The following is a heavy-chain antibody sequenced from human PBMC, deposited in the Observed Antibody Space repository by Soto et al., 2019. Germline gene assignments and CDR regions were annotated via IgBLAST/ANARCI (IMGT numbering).Heavy chain of an antibody. CDR2: IHNSGST. CDR1: GGSITSYY. Sequence: QVQLQESGPGLVKPSETLSLTCTVSGGSITSYYWSWIRQPPGKGLEWIGHIHNSGSTSYTPSLQSRVTISADVSKNQFSLDLRSVTGADTAVYYCARRWSGTDYWGHGTVVTVSS. CDR3: ARRWSGTDY. J-gene: IGHJ4*01. D-gene: IGHD3-10*01. V-gene: IGHV4-59*01.